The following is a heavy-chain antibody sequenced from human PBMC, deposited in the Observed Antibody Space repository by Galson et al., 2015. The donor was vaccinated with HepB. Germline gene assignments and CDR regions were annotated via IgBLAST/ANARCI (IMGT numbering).Heavy chain of an antibody. J-gene: IGHJ4*02. V-gene: IGHV3-23*01. CDR1: GFIVDGSG. CDR2: ISASGGKT. D-gene: IGHD3-10*01. Sequence: SLRLSCAASGFIVDGSGMSWVRQAPGKGLEWVSGISASGGKTYHADSLKGRFTLSRDNSPNTVYLQMNSLRVDDSALYYCTRDSGWESAYWGQGTLVTVSS. CDR3: TRDSGWESAY.